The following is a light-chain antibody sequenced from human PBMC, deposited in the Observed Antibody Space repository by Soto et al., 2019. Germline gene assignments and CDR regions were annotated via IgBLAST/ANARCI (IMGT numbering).Light chain of an antibody. CDR3: SSYTSSITLV. CDR1: SSDVGDYNY. CDR2: EVS. J-gene: IGLJ7*01. V-gene: IGLV2-14*01. Sequence: QSALTQPPSASGSPGQSVAISCTGTSSDVGDYNYVSWYQQHPGKAPKLMIYEVSNRPSGVSNRFSGSKSGNTASLTISGLQAEDEADYYCSSYTSSITLVFGGGTQLTVL.